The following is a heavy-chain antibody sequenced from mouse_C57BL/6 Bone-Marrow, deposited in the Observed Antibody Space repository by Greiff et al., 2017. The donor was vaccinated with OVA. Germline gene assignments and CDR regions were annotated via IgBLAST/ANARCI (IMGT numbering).Heavy chain of an antibody. V-gene: IGHV5-2*01. Sequence: EVHLVESGGGLVQPGESLKLSCESNEYEFPSHDMSWVRKTPEKRLELVAAINSDGGSTYYPDTMERRFIISRDNTKKALYRQMSSLRSEDRALYYCGRHGYYGSSDWYFGVWGTGTTVTVSS. CDR3: GRHGYYGSSDWYFGV. J-gene: IGHJ1*03. D-gene: IGHD1-1*01. CDR2: INSDGGST. CDR1: EYEFPSHD.